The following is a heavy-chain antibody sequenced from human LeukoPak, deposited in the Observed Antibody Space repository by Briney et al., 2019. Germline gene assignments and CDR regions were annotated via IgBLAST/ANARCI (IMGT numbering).Heavy chain of an antibody. CDR1: GGSISSGGYY. CDR3: GRGGGGDWFDP. Sequence: SETLSLTCTVSGGSISSGGYYWSWIRQHPGKGLEWIGYIYYSGSTYYNPSLKSRVTISVDTSKNRFSLKLSSVTAADTAVYCGGRGGGGDWFDPWGQGTLVTVSS. D-gene: IGHD2-21*01. V-gene: IGHV4-31*03. J-gene: IGHJ5*02. CDR2: IYYSGST.